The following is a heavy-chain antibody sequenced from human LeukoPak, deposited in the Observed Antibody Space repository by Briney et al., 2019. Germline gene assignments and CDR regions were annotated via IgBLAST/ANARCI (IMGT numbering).Heavy chain of an antibody. CDR2: IIPIFGTP. CDR1: GGSFSNYA. V-gene: IGHV1-69*13. D-gene: IGHD3-22*01. CDR3: ARDRYYDSGGYFSAEDFDY. Sequence: SVRVSCKASGGSFSNYAISWVRQAPGQGLQWMGGIIPIFGTPNYAQKFQGRVTITADESTSTAYMELSSLRSEDTAVYCCARDRYYDSGGYFSAEDFDYWGQGTLVTVSS. J-gene: IGHJ4*02.